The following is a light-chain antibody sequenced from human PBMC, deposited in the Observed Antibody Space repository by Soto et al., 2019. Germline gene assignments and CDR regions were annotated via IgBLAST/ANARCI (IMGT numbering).Light chain of an antibody. CDR1: QSVSSSY. CDR3: QEYGTSFWT. J-gene: IGKJ1*01. V-gene: IGKV3-20*01. CDR2: GAS. Sequence: EIVLTQSPGTLSLSPGERGTLSCRTSQSVSSSYLAWYQQKPGQAPRLLIYGASTRATGIPDRFSGSGSGTDFTLTISRREPEDFAVYYCQEYGTSFWTFGQGTKVDIK.